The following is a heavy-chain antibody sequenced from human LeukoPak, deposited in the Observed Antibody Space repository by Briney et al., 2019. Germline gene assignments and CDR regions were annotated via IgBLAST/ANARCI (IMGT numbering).Heavy chain of an antibody. CDR1: GGSISSYY. J-gene: IGHJ5*02. V-gene: IGHV5-51*01. CDR2: IYPGDSDT. D-gene: IGHD3-16*01. CDR3: AIFDFLFGEIDNWFDP. Sequence: ETLSLTCTVSGGSISSYYWSWIRQPPGKGLEWMGIIYPGDSDTRYSPSFQGQVTISADKSISTAYLQWSSLKASDTAMYYCAIFDFLFGEIDNWFDPWGQGTQVTVSS.